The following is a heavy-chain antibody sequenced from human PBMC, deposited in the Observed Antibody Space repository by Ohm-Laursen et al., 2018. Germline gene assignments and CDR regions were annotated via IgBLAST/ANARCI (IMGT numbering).Heavy chain of an antibody. CDR1: GFTFSSYG. CDR2: MSYDGNNQ. CDR3: AKDLEMATMKYYFDS. D-gene: IGHD5-24*01. V-gene: IGHV3-30*13. J-gene: IGHJ4*02. Sequence: SLRLSCSASGFTFSSYGMHWVRQAPGKGLEWVAVMSYDGNNQYYADSVIGRFTISRDNSKNRLYLQMNNLRAEDTALYYCAKDLEMATMKYYFDSWGQGTLVTVST.